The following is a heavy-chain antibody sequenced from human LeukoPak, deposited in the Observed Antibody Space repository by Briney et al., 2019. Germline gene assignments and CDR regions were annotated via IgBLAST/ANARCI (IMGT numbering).Heavy chain of an antibody. J-gene: IGHJ4*02. CDR2: ISYSGSTI. Sequence: GGSLRLSCAASGFSFSDYYMSWIRQAPGKGLEWVSYISYSGSTIYYADSVKGRFTISRDNAKNSLYLQMSTLRAEDTAVYYCAKPSIAVAPARVYYFDYWGQGTLVTVSS. CDR3: AKPSIAVAPARVYYFDY. CDR1: GFSFSDYY. D-gene: IGHD6-19*01. V-gene: IGHV3-11*01.